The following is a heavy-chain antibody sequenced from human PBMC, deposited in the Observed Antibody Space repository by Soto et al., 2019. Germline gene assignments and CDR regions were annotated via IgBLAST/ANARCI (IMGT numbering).Heavy chain of an antibody. Sequence: SQNMSVTCAASGYCINRGSSWDWIRQPAGKGLEWIGRIYHSGSTYYNPSLKSRVNISVDTSKNQFSLKLSSVTAADTAVYYCANYYYDSSGPHYWGQGTLVTASS. CDR2: IYHSGST. J-gene: IGHJ4*02. CDR1: GYCINRGSS. V-gene: IGHV4-38-2*01. CDR3: ANYYYDSSGPHY. D-gene: IGHD3-22*01.